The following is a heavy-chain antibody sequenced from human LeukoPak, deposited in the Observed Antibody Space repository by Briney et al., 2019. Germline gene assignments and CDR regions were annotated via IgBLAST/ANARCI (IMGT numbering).Heavy chain of an antibody. CDR3: ARYVRGSYFYMDV. D-gene: IGHD3-10*01. J-gene: IGHJ6*03. V-gene: IGHV3-74*01. CDR1: GFTFSSYW. Sequence: GGSLRLSCAASGFTFSSYWMHWVRQAPGKGLVWVSRINSDGSSTSYADSVKGRFTISRDNAKNTLYLQMNSLRAEDTAVYYCARYVRGSYFYMDVWGKGTTVTVSS. CDR2: INSDGSST.